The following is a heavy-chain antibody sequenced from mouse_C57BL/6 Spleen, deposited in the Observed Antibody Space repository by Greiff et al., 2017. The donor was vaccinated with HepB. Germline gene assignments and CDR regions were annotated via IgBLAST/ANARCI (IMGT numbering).Heavy chain of an antibody. V-gene: IGHV14-3*01. D-gene: IGHD2-1*01. CDR1: GFNINNTY. Sequence: VQLQQSVAELVRPGASVKLSCTASGFNINNTYMHWVKQRPEQGLEWIGWIDPANGNTKYDAKFQGKATITADTSSNTAYLQLSSLTSDATAIYYCARSPLYYCNPLMSMDYWGQGTSVTVSS. J-gene: IGHJ4*01. CDR2: IDPANGNT. CDR3: ARSPLYYCNPLMSMDY.